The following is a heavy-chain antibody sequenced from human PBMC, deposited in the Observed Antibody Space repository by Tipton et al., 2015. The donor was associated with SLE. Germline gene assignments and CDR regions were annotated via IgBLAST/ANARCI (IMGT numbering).Heavy chain of an antibody. Sequence: SLRLSCVASGLIFDDYAMHWVRQAPGKGLEWVAGISWNSVTIGYADSVKGRFTISRDNAKNSLHLQMNSLRPDDTAFYSCAREGSGGDYLDYWGQGTLVTVSS. D-gene: IGHD1-26*01. CDR1: GLIFDDYA. J-gene: IGHJ4*02. CDR3: AREGSGGDYLDY. CDR2: ISWNSVTI. V-gene: IGHV3-9*01.